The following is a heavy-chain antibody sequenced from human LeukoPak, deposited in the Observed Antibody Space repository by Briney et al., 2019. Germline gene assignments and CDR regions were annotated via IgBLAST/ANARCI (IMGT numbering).Heavy chain of an antibody. J-gene: IGHJ1*01. CDR1: GYSIGSGYY. CDR2: IYQSKTT. CDR3: ARASGDDSGHFQH. V-gene: IGHV4-38-2*01. Sequence: SETLSLTCAVSGYSIGSGYYWGWIRQPPGKGLEWIGTIYQSKTTSYNPSLTSRVTISVDTSKNQFSLRLSSVTAADTAVYYCARASGDDSGHFQHWGQGTLVTVSS. D-gene: IGHD2-21*02.